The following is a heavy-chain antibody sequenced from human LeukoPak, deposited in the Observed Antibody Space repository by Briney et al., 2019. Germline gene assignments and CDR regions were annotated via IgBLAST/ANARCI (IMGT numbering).Heavy chain of an antibody. CDR2: ISYDGSKK. J-gene: IGHJ4*02. Sequence: GRSLRLSCAASGFTFSSNGMHWVRQAPGKGLEWVADISYDGSKKYYADSVKGRFTVSRDDSKNTLYLQMNSLRAEDTAVYYCAKDRSSSWAFDYWGQGTLVTVSS. CDR3: AKDRSSSWAFDY. CDR1: GFTFSSNG. D-gene: IGHD6-13*01. V-gene: IGHV3-30*18.